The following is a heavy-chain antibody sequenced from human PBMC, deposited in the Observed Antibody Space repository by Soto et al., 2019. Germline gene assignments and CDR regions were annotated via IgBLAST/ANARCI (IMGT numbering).Heavy chain of an antibody. J-gene: IGHJ4*02. D-gene: IGHD4-17*01. CDR2: IYHTGTT. V-gene: IGHV4-39*01. CDR1: GDSITSSSSF. Sequence: QLQLHESGPGLVKPSETLSLTCTVSGDSITSSSSFWGWIRQPPGKGLEWIGTIYHTGTTYNNPSLKSRVTISVDTSKNQFSLRLRSVTAADTAVYYCARTYGDDGDYWGQGTLVTVSS. CDR3: ARTYGDDGDY.